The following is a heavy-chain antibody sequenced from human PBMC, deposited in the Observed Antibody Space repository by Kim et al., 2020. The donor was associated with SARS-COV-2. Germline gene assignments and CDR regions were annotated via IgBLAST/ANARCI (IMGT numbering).Heavy chain of an antibody. D-gene: IGHD3-10*01. J-gene: IGHJ5*02. CDR1: GYTFTSSH. Sequence: ASVKVSCKASGYTFTSSHIQWVRQAPGQGLEWMGVINPSGGSTTYEQKLQGRVIMTRDTSTGTVYMELSSLRSEDTALYYCARGTWGGGGWGYGSGQYNRFDPWGQGTLVTVSS. CDR3: ARGTWGGGGWGYGSGQYNRFDP. V-gene: IGHV1-46*03. CDR2: INPSGGST.